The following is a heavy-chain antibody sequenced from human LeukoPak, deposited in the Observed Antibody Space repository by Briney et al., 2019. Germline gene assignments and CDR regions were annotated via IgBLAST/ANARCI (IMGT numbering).Heavy chain of an antibody. Sequence: GGSLRLSCAASGFTVSNKFMTWVRQAPGKGLQWVSVIYSGGTTYYADAVKGRFTISRDPSKNTLYLQMNSLRAEDTAVYYCARIRGSGSYFPDCWGQGTLVTVSS. J-gene: IGHJ4*02. D-gene: IGHD1-26*01. V-gene: IGHV3-66*01. CDR1: GFTVSNKF. CDR2: IYSGGTT. CDR3: ARIRGSGSYFPDC.